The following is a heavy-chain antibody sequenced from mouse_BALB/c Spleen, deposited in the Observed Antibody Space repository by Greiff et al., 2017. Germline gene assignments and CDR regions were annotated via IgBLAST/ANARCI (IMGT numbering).Heavy chain of an antibody. D-gene: IGHD2-14*01. CDR3: ARQRDHRYGDYAMDY. CDR2: ISSGSSTI. V-gene: IGHV5-17*02. Sequence: EVHLVESGGGLVQPGGSRKLSCAASGFTFSSFGMHWVRQAPEKGLEWVAYISSGSSTIYYADTVKGRFTISRDNAKNTLYLQMSSLKSEDTAMYYCARQRDHRYGDYAMDYWGQGTSVTVSS. J-gene: IGHJ4*01. CDR1: GFTFSSFG.